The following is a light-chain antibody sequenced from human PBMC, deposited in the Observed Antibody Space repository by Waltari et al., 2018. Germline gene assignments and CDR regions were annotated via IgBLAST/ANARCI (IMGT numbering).Light chain of an antibody. V-gene: IGLV2-14*01. CDR2: EVS. J-gene: IGLJ2*01. CDR1: SRAVGGYNY. Sequence: SALTQPASVSGSPGQSTTISCPGPSRAVGGYNYVSRYQQHPGKAPKPRIYEVSNRPSGVSNRFSGSKSGNTASLTISGLQAEDEADYYCSSYTSSSTLVVFGGGTKLTVL. CDR3: SSYTSSSTLVV.